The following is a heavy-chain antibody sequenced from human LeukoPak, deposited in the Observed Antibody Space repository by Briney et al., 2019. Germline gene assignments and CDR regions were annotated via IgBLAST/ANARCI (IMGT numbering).Heavy chain of an antibody. D-gene: IGHD6-6*01. Sequence: GGSLRLSCAASGFTFDDYAMYWVRQAPGKGLEWVSGISWNSGSIGYADSVKGRFTISRDNSKNTLYLQMNSLRAEDTAVYYCARVPEYSSSSGDFDYWGQGTLVTVSS. J-gene: IGHJ4*02. CDR3: ARVPEYSSSSGDFDY. CDR1: GFTFDDYA. V-gene: IGHV3-9*01. CDR2: ISWNSGSI.